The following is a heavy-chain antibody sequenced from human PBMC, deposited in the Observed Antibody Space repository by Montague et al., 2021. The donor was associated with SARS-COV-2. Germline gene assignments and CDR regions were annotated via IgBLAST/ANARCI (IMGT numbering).Heavy chain of an antibody. CDR2: TYYRSMWKS. D-gene: IGHD6-13*01. V-gene: IGHV6-1*01. J-gene: IGHJ4*02. Sequence: CAISGDSVSSHSATWNWIRQSPSRGLEWLGRTYYRSMWKSDYARXXKSRIAINPDTSKNQFSLQLSSVTPEDTALYYCVRGIEAAGSYDYWGQGTLVTASS. CDR1: GDSVSSHSAT. CDR3: VRGIEAAGSYDY.